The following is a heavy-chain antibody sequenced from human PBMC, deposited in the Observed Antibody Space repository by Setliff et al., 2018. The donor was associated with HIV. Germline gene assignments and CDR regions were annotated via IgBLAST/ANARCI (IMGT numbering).Heavy chain of an antibody. CDR1: GFTFNSYA. V-gene: IGHV3-33*03. CDR2: IWYDGSKK. J-gene: IGHJ6*03. D-gene: IGHD6-6*01. Sequence: GGSLRLSCAASGFTFNSYAMHWVRQAPGKGLEWVAVIWYDGSKKYYGDSVKGRFTISRGKSKNTLYLQMDSLRAEDTAAYYCAKDSSSGYYYYYLDVWGKGTTVTVSS. CDR3: AKDSSSGYYYYYLDV.